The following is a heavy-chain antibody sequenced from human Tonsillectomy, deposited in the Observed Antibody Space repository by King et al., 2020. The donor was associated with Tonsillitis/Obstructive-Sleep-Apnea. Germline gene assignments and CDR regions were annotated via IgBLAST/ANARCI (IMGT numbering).Heavy chain of an antibody. CDR2: IYASGST. CDR1: GGSISSNGYY. CDR3: ASEVTTGAFAY. J-gene: IGHJ4*02. Sequence: QLQESGPGLVKPSQTLSLTCTLSGGSISSNGYYWSWIRQHPGKGLEWIGYIYASGSTYYNPSLKSRVTISLDTSKNQFSLNLSSVTAADTAMYYCASEVTTGAFAYWGQGTLVTVSS. D-gene: IGHD4-17*01. V-gene: IGHV4-31*03.